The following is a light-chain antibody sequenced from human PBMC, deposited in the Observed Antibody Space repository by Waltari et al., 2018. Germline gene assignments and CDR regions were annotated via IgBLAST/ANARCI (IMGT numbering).Light chain of an antibody. CDR3: SSYTSSSTFNYV. J-gene: IGLJ1*01. V-gene: IGLV2-14*01. CDR2: DVS. CDR1: SSDVGGYNY. Sequence: QSALTQPASVSGSPGQSITISCTGTSSDVGGYNYVSWYQQHPGKAPKLMIYDVSKRPPGVSNRFSGSKSGNTASLTISGLQAEDEADYYCSSYTSSSTFNYVFGTGTKVTVL.